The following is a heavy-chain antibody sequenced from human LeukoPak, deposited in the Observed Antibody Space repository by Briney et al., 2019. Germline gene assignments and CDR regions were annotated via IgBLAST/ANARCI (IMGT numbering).Heavy chain of an antibody. Sequence: SSETLSLTCTVSTVSMPTYYWSWIRQPPGKGLEWIGFIWNSGITNYNPSLKSRITISADTSKNQFSLKLSSVTAADTAVYYCARLVYDTSDYYYFDHWGQGTLVTVSS. CDR1: TVSMPTYY. CDR3: ARLVYDTSDYYYFDH. CDR2: IWNSGIT. V-gene: IGHV4-59*08. D-gene: IGHD3-22*01. J-gene: IGHJ4*02.